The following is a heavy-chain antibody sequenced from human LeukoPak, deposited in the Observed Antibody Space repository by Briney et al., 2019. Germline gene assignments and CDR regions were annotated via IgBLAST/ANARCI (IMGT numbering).Heavy chain of an antibody. D-gene: IGHD1-7*01. CDR1: GDTLTELS. CDR2: INAGNGNT. Sequence: ASVKVSCKVSGDTLTELSMHWVRQAPGQRLEWMGWINAGNGNTKYSQKFQGRVTITRDTSASTAYMELSSLRSEDTAVYYCARGTTDYWGQGTLVTVSS. CDR3: ARGTTDY. J-gene: IGHJ4*02. V-gene: IGHV1-3*01.